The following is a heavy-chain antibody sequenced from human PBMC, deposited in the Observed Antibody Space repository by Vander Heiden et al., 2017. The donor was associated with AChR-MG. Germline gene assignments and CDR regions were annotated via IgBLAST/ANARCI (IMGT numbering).Heavy chain of an antibody. D-gene: IGHD5-12*01. CDR1: GFPFSSYG. J-gene: IGHJ4*02. CDR3: ARGVVDIVATGGHYFDY. Sequence: EVQLVASGGGLVQPGGSLRIPCAASGFPFSSYGMSWVRQAPGKGLEWVANIKQDGSEKYYVDSVKGRFTISRDNAKNSLYLQMNSLRAEDTAVYYCARGVVDIVATGGHYFDYWGQGTLVTVSS. CDR2: IKQDGSEK. V-gene: IGHV3-7*01.